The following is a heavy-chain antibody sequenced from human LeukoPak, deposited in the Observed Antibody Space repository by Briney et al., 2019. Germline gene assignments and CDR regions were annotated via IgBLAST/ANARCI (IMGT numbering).Heavy chain of an antibody. V-gene: IGHV4-59*08. Sequence: KPSETLSLTCTVSGGSISSYYWSWIRQPPGKGLEWIGYIYYSGSTNYNPSLKSRVTISVDTSKNQFSLKLGSVTAADTAVYYCAIRSLDYADYKYYYYMDVWGKGTTVTVSS. J-gene: IGHJ6*03. CDR2: IYYSGST. CDR1: GGSISSYY. D-gene: IGHD4-17*01. CDR3: AIRSLDYADYKYYYYMDV.